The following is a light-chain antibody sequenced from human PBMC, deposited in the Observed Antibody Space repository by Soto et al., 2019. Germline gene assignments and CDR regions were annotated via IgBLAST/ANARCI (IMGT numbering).Light chain of an antibody. CDR3: QQYNSYST. V-gene: IGKV1-5*03. Sequence: EIQVTHSPSTLSASVGDRVTITCRASQSISSWLAWYQQKPGKAPKLLIYKASSLESGVPSRFSGSGSGTEFTLTISSLQPDDFATYYCQQYNSYSTFGQGTKV. CDR1: QSISSW. J-gene: IGKJ1*01. CDR2: KAS.